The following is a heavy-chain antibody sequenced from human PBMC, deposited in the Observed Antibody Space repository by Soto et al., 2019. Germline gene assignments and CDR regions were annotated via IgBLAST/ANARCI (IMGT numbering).Heavy chain of an antibody. CDR1: GFTFSSYS. CDR2: ISSSSSTI. Sequence: GGSLRLSCAASGFTFSSYSMNWVRPAPGKGLEWVSYISSSSSTIYYADSVKGRFTISRDNAKNSLYLQMNSLRAEDTAVYYSARGPYYYDRVFDPWGQGTLVTVSS. D-gene: IGHD3-22*01. CDR3: ARGPYYYDRVFDP. V-gene: IGHV3-48*01. J-gene: IGHJ5*02.